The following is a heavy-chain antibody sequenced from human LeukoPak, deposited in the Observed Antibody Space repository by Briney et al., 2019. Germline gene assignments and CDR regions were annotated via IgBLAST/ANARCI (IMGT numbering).Heavy chain of an antibody. CDR3: ARDSRYCNGGSCYQNNWFDS. D-gene: IGHD2-15*01. CDR1: GDTFTTYY. Sequence: ASVKVSCKASGDTFTTYYLHWVRQAPGQGLQWMAIINPSGGTTSSAHKFRGRLTMTRDMSTSTVYMELSNLRSDDTAVYYCARDSRYCNGGSCYQNNWFDSWGQGTLVTVSS. V-gene: IGHV1-46*01. CDR2: INPSGGTT. J-gene: IGHJ5*01.